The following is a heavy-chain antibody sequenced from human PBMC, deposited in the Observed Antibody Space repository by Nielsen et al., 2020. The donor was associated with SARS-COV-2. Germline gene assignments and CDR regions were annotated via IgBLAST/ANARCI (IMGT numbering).Heavy chain of an antibody. D-gene: IGHD1-7*01. J-gene: IGHJ6*03. CDR2: ISHSGTT. CDR1: GGSFGGYY. CDR3: ARGLMSGTPDFYYSYMDV. V-gene: IGHV4-34*01. Sequence: GSLRLSCAVYGGSFGGYYWSWIRQPPGKGLEWIGEISHSGTTDYNPSFKSRVTMSLDSSKNQFSLKLRSVTAADTAVYFCARGLMSGTPDFYYSYMDVWDKGSTVTVSS.